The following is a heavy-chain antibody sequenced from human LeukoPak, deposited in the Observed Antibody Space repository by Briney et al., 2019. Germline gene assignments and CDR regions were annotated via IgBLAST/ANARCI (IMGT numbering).Heavy chain of an antibody. V-gene: IGHV1-2*02. D-gene: IGHD2-21*01. CDR2: INPNSGGT. CDR1: GYSFTAYY. CDR3: ARDVTVAEVY. J-gene: IGHJ4*02. Sequence: ASVKVSCKASGYSFTAYYMHWVRQAPGQGPEWMGWINPNSGGTSYVQKFQGRLTLTTDTSISTAYMDLSGLRSDDTAVYYCARDVTVAEVYWGQGTLVTVSS.